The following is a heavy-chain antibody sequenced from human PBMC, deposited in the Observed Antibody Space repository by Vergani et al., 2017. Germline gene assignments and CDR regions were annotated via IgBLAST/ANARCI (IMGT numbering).Heavy chain of an antibody. J-gene: IGHJ3*02. D-gene: IGHD2-2*01. CDR3: ARDPVVPAALPDEGPDAFDI. V-gene: IGHV1-2*06. CDR1: GYTFTGYY. CDR2: INPNSGGT. Sequence: QVQLVQSGAEVKNPGASVKVSCKASGYTFTGYYMHWVRQAPGQGLEWMGRINPNSGGTNYAQKFQGRVTMTRDTSISTAYMELSRLRSDDTAVYYCARDPVVPAALPDEGPDAFDIWCQGTMVTVSS.